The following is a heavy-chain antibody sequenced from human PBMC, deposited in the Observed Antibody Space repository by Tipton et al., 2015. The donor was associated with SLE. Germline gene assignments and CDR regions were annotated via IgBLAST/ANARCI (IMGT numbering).Heavy chain of an antibody. D-gene: IGHD3-16*01. CDR2: IYYTGTT. CDR1: GGSISSDY. CDR3: VRVPKMGAWRLSFDF. V-gene: IGHV4-59*08. Sequence: TLSLTCTVSGGSISSDYWNWIRQPPGKGLEWVGYIYYTGTTNYSPSLKSRVTISIDTSKRQFSLNLSSVTAADTAVYYCVRVPKMGAWRLSFDFWGQGTQVTVSS. J-gene: IGHJ4*02.